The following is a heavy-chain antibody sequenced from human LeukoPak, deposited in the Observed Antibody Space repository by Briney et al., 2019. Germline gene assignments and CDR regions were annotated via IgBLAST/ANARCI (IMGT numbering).Heavy chain of an antibody. CDR1: GRTFSGYY. D-gene: IGHD5-24*01. J-gene: IGHJ4*02. CDR3: ARGQGRDGYNGILEY. Sequence: SETLSLTCAVYGRTFSGYYWTWIHQAPGKGLEWIGEINPSGSTNYNPSLKSRVTISVDTSKNQFSLKLRSVTAADTAVFYCARGQGRDGYNGILEYWGQGALVTVSS. CDR2: INPSGST. V-gene: IGHV4-34*01.